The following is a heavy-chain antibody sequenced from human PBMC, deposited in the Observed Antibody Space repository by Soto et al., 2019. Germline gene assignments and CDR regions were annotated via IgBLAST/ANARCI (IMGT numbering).Heavy chain of an antibody. J-gene: IGHJ6*03. CDR2: ISWNSGSI. CDR3: AKAQFLINSPYYHYYMDF. CDR1: GFTFDDYA. D-gene: IGHD3-3*01. V-gene: IGHV3-9*01. Sequence: GGSLRLSCAASGFTFDDYAMHWVRQAPGKGLEWVSGISWNSGSIGYADSVKGRFTISRDNAKNSLYLQMNSVRAEDTALYYCAKAQFLINSPYYHYYMDFCGQGTTVTVSS.